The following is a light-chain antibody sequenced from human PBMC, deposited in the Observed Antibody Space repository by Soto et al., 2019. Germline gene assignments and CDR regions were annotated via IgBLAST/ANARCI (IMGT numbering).Light chain of an antibody. CDR2: GAS. V-gene: IGKV3-20*01. CDR3: QQYSSGM. Sequence: IVLTQSPGTLSLSPGERATLSCRASQSVDSNYLAWYQQKPGQAPRLLIYGASRRATGIPDRFSGGGSGTDFPLTISRLEPEDFAVYYCQQYSSGMFGQGTKVEIK. J-gene: IGKJ1*01. CDR1: QSVDSNY.